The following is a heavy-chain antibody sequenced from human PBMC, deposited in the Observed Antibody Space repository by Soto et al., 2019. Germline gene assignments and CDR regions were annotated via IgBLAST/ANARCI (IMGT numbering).Heavy chain of an antibody. Sequence: EVQLVESGGGLVQPGGSLRLSCEASGFTFRNYDMHWVRQGTGKGLEWVSGISAAGDPDYADSVEGRFTISRDNSDNTLSLQMHSLRPDDTAVYYCARARDGFGELSPLDYWGQGTLVTVSS. CDR3: ARARDGFGELSPLDY. V-gene: IGHV3-13*05. J-gene: IGHJ4*02. CDR2: ISAAGDP. D-gene: IGHD3-10*01. CDR1: GFTFRNYD.